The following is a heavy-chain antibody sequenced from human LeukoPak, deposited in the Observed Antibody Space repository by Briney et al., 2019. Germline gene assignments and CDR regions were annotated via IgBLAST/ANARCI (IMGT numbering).Heavy chain of an antibody. Sequence: PGGSLRLSCAASGFIFSNYNMCWVRQGPGKGLEWVANIKQDGSEKYYVDSVKGRFTISRDNAKNSLYLQMNSLRAEDTAVYYCARLNYYDSSGYPPAFDIWGQGTMVTVCS. D-gene: IGHD3-22*01. V-gene: IGHV3-7*01. J-gene: IGHJ3*02. CDR2: IKQDGSEK. CDR3: ARLNYYDSSGYPPAFDI. CDR1: GFIFSNYN.